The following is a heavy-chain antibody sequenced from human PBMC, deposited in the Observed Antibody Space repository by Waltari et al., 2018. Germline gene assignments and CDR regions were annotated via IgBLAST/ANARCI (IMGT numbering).Heavy chain of an antibody. J-gene: IGHJ4*02. CDR3: ARDYIYGGFFED. CDR1: AFPFSFCG. V-gene: IGHV3-48*03. CDR2: ISGSGNTI. D-gene: IGHD3-3*01. Sequence: VQLVESGGGLVQPGGSLSLSCAASAFPFSFCGMNWVRQAPGKGLEGVSYISGSGNTIAYGDSLKGRFTVSRDNAQNSLFLQMHSLRADDTAVYYCARDYIYGGFFEDWGQGSLVTVSS.